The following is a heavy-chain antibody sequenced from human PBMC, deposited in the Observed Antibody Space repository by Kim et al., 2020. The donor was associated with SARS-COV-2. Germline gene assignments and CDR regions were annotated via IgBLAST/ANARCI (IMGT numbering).Heavy chain of an antibody. CDR3: ARSGLLWFGESYFDY. J-gene: IGHJ4*02. CDR1: GFTFSSYW. CDR2: IKEDGSEQ. Sequence: GGSLRLSCAASGFTFSSYWMSWVRQAPGKGLEWVANIKEDGSEQHYVDSVKGRFTISKDNAKNSLFLQMISLRGEDTAVYYCARSGLLWFGESYFDYWGQGILVTVSS. V-gene: IGHV3-7*01. D-gene: IGHD3-10*01.